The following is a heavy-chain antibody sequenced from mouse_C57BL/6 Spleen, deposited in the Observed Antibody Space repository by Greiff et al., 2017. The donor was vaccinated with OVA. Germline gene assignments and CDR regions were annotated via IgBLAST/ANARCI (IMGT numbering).Heavy chain of an antibody. CDR1: GYTFTDYY. Sequence: VQLQQSGPELVKPGASVKISCKASGYTFTDYYMNWVKQSHGKSLEWIGDINPNNGGTSYNQKFKGKATLTVDKSSSTAYMELRSLTSEDSAVYYCARSGYAFDYWGQGTTLTVSS. CDR2: INPNNGGT. V-gene: IGHV1-26*01. D-gene: IGHD2-2*01. CDR3: ARSGYAFDY. J-gene: IGHJ2*01.